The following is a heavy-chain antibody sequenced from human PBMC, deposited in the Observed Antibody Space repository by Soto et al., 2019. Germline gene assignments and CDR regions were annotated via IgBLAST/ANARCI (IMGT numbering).Heavy chain of an antibody. V-gene: IGHV4-31*03. D-gene: IGHD3-3*01. CDR1: GDSISRGGYY. CDR3: AKGHKPGNYEGPFDY. Sequence: TCTVSGDSISRGGYYWSWIRQHPGKGLEWIGYIYYTGTTYYNPSLKSRVSISVDTSNNQFSLKVSSVTAEDTAVYYCAKGHKPGNYEGPFDYWGQGTLVTVSS. J-gene: IGHJ4*02. CDR2: IYYTGTT.